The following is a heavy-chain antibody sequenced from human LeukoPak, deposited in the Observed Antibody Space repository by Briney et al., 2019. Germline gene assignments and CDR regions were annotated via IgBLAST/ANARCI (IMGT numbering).Heavy chain of an antibody. CDR2: INPRGST. Sequence: SETLSLTCGVYGGSFSGYYWSWIRQPPGKGLEWIGEINPRGSTNYNPSLKSRVTLSADTSKNQFSLTLNSVAAADTAVYYCARRRLGYYFDYWGQGTLVTVSS. V-gene: IGHV4-34*01. J-gene: IGHJ4*02. D-gene: IGHD5-24*01. CDR1: GGSFSGYY. CDR3: ARRRLGYYFDY.